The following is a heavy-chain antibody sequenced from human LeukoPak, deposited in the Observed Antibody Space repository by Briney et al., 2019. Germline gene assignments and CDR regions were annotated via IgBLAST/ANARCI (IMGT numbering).Heavy chain of an antibody. Sequence: PAGGSLRLSCAASGFTFSSYAMHWVRQAPGKGLEWVAVISYDGSNKYYADSVKGRFTISRDNSKNTLYLQMNSLRAEDTAVYYCAKWDTYGDYSKDDSFDIWGQGTMVTVSS. D-gene: IGHD4-17*01. CDR1: GFTFSSYA. V-gene: IGHV3-30*04. CDR2: ISYDGSNK. CDR3: AKWDTYGDYSKDDSFDI. J-gene: IGHJ3*02.